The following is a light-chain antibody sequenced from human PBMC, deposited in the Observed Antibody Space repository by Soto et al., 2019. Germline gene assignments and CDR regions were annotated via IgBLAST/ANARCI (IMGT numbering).Light chain of an antibody. V-gene: IGKV1-9*01. J-gene: IGKJ5*01. CDR1: QGISSY. CDR3: QQLLSYPIT. CDR2: AAS. Sequence: DIQLTQSPSFLSASVGDRVTITCRASQGISSYLAWYQKKPGKAPKLLIYAASTLQSGVPLRFSGSGSGTSFTLTISSLQPEDFATYYCQQLLSYPITFGQGTRLEIK.